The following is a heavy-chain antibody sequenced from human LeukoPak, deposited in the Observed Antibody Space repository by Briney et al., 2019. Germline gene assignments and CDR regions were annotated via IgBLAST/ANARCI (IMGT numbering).Heavy chain of an antibody. CDR2: INHSGST. V-gene: IGHV4-34*01. CDR1: GGSFSGYY. Sequence: KSSETLSLTCAVYGGSFSGYYWSWIRQPPGKGLEWIGEINHSGSTNYNPSLKSRVTISVDTSKNQFSLKLRSVTAADTAVYYCAGDVMSTALDAFDVWGQGTMVTVSS. CDR3: AGDVMSTALDAFDV. J-gene: IGHJ3*01. D-gene: IGHD1-1*01.